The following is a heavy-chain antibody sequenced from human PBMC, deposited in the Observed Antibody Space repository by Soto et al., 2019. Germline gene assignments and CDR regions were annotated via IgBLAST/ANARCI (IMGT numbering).Heavy chain of an antibody. CDR2: ILVGGST. CDR3: AKATATGGGAFDI. CDR1: GFTCSTYD. Sequence: PRGALGLACATSGFTCSTYDMTWLRQAPGKGLEWVSTILVGGSTHYEDSVNGRFTISRDGSKNTVYLQMNSLTAGDTAVYYCAKATATGGGAFDICGQGTMVTVSS. D-gene: IGHD2-8*02. V-gene: IGHV3-23*01. J-gene: IGHJ3*02.